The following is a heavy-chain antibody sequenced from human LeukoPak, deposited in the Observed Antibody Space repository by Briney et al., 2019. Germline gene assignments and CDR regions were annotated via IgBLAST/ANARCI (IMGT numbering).Heavy chain of an antibody. V-gene: IGHV3-30-3*01. D-gene: IGHD4-17*01. CDR2: ISYDGSNK. Sequence: GGSLRLSRAASGFTFSSYDLSWVRQAPGKGLEWVAVISYDGSNKYYADSVKGRFTISRDNSKNTLYLQMNSLRAEDTAVYYCARDFVTRGYYYYGMDVWGQGTTVTVSS. CDR3: ARDFVTRGYYYYGMDV. J-gene: IGHJ6*02. CDR1: GFTFSSYD.